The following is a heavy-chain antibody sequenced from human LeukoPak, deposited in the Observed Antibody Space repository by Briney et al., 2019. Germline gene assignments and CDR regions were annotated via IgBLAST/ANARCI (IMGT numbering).Heavy chain of an antibody. CDR1: GGSISSYY. CDR2: IYYSGST. V-gene: IGHV4-59*08. Sequence: SETLSLTCSVSGGSISSYYWSWIRQPPGRGLEWIGYIYYSGSTNYNPSLKSRVTISADTSKNQFSLKLSSVTAADTAMYYCARRGYSSGSYYFDYWGQGALVTVAS. D-gene: IGHD6-19*01. J-gene: IGHJ4*02. CDR3: ARRGYSSGSYYFDY.